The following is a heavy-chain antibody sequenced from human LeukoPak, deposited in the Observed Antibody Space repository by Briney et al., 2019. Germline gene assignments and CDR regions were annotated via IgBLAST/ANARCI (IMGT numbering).Heavy chain of an antibody. CDR3: ARRRLYYYDSSGYSNSDYYYGMDV. CDR2: IYYSGST. V-gene: IGHV4-59*01. J-gene: IGHJ6*02. Sequence: SETLSLTCTVSGGSIGSYYWSWIRQPPGKGLEWIGYIYYSGSTNYNPSLKSRVTISVDTSKNQFSLKLSSVTAADTAVYYCARRRLYYYDSSGYSNSDYYYGMDVWGQGTTVTVSS. D-gene: IGHD3-22*01. CDR1: GGSIGSYY.